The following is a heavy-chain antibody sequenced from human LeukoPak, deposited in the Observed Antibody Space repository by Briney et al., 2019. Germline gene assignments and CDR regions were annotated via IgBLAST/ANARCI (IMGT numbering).Heavy chain of an antibody. CDR1: GYAFTTNG. V-gene: IGHV1-18*01. D-gene: IGHD3-9*01. CDR3: ARETYANILTGTDY. Sequence: ASGNLSCTSSGYAFTTNGHSWSRHRHAQGLELQWFICTYDYNINYAQSLQGRLTLTIDTSTRTAYMELRSLNPDGTAAYYCARETYANILTGTDYWGPGTLVTVSS. J-gene: IGHJ4*03. CDR2: ICTYDYNI.